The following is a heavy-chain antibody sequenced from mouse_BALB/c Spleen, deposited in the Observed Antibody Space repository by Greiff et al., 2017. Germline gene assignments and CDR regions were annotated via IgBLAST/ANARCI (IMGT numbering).Heavy chain of an antibody. CDR3: ARDRSTAWFAY. J-gene: IGHJ3*01. Sequence: DVQLQESGGGLVQPGGSLKLSCAASGFTFSSYGMSWVRQTPDKRLELVATINSNGGSTYYPDSVKGRFTISRDNAKNTLYLQMSSLKSEDTAMYYCARDRSTAWFAYWGQGTLVTVSA. CDR2: INSNGGST. D-gene: IGHD2-1*01. V-gene: IGHV5-6-3*01. CDR1: GFTFSSYG.